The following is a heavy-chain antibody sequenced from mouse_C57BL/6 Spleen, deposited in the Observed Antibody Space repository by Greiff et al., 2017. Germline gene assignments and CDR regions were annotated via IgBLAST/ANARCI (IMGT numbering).Heavy chain of an antibody. CDR1: GYTFTDYY. CDR2: IYPGSGNT. D-gene: IGHD2-10*02. CDR3: ASWGYGNYGDAMDY. Sequence: VQLQQSGAELVRPGASVKLSCKASGYTFTDYYINWVKQRPGQGLEWIARIYPGSGNTYYNEKFKGKATLTAEKSSSTAYMQLSSLTSEDSAVYFCASWGYGNYGDAMDYWGQGTSVTVSS. J-gene: IGHJ4*01. V-gene: IGHV1-76*01.